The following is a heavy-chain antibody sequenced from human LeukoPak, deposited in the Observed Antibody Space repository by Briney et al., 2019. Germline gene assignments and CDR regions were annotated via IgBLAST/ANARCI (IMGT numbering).Heavy chain of an antibody. Sequence: GGSLRLSCAASGFTFSSYAMSWVRQAPGKGLEWVSAISGSGGSTYYADSVKGRFTISRDNSKNTLYLQMTSLRAEDTAVYYCAKGSGDSSGYYYAYYYYYMDVWGKGTTVTVSS. J-gene: IGHJ6*03. D-gene: IGHD3-22*01. V-gene: IGHV3-23*01. CDR2: ISGSGGST. CDR3: AKGSGDSSGYYYAYYYYYMDV. CDR1: GFTFSSYA.